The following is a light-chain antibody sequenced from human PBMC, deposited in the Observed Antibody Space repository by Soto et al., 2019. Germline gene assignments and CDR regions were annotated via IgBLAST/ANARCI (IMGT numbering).Light chain of an antibody. CDR2: NVY. Sequence: QSALTQPASVSGSPGQSITISCTGTSSDVGGYNFVSWCHQHPGKTPKLMLYNVYDRPSGISHRFSGSRSGNTASLTISGLQDEDEAHYYCNSYTSSSTLVFGGRTKVTVL. J-gene: IGLJ2*01. V-gene: IGLV2-14*03. CDR1: SSDVGGYNF. CDR3: NSYTSSSTLV.